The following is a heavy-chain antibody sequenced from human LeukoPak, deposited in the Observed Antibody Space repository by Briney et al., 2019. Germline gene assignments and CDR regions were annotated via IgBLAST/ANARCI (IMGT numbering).Heavy chain of an antibody. CDR3: AKARITIFGKFDY. Sequence: GGSLRLSCAASGFTFSSYGMHWVRQAPGKGLEWVAFIRYDGSNKYYADSVKGRFTISRDNSKNTLYLQMNSLRAEDTAVYYCAKARITIFGKFDYWGQGTLVTVSS. V-gene: IGHV3-30*02. CDR1: GFTFSSYG. J-gene: IGHJ4*02. CDR2: IRYDGSNK. D-gene: IGHD3-3*01.